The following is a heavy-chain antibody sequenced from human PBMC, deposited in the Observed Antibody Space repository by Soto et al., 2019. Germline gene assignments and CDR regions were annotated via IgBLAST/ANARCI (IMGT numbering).Heavy chain of an antibody. CDR1: GGSISNFY. J-gene: IGHJ4*02. Sequence: SETLSLTCTVSGGSISNFYWSWIRQPPGKGLEWIGHIYYSGSTNYNPSLKSRVTISVDTSKNQFSLKLNSVTAADTAVYYCARAGSYYSIDNWGQGTLVTVSS. CDR2: IYYSGST. V-gene: IGHV4-59*01. CDR3: ARAGSYYSIDN. D-gene: IGHD3-10*01.